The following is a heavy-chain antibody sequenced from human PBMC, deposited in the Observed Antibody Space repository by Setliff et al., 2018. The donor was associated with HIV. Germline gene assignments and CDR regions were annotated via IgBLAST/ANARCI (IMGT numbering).Heavy chain of an antibody. Sequence: VASVKVSCKASGGTFRSHEISWVRQALGQGLEWMGGIVPILNTGNYAPKFQGRVTITADESTTTAYMELSSLRSEDTAVYYCARIPNHSSGFDYWGQGTPVTVSS. J-gene: IGHJ4*02. CDR2: IVPILNTG. V-gene: IGHV1-69*13. D-gene: IGHD3-22*01. CDR1: GGTFRSHE. CDR3: ARIPNHSSGFDY.